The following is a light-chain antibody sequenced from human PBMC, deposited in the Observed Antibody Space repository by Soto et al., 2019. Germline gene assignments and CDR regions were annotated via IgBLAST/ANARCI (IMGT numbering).Light chain of an antibody. CDR3: HQSFSTPYP. V-gene: IGKV1-39*01. Sequence: DIQMTQSPSSLSASVGDRVTITCRASQSTGGYLSWFQQKPGKAPKLLVYGASSLQSGVPSRFSGSGSETDFTLTISGLQPDDFATYYCHQSFSTPYPFGQGTKLQV. J-gene: IGKJ2*01. CDR1: QSTGGY. CDR2: GAS.